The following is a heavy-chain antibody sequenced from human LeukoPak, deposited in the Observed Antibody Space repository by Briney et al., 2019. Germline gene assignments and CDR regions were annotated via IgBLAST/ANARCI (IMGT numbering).Heavy chain of an antibody. CDR2: ICYSGST. CDR3: ARETASGRSSLDY. V-gene: IGHV4-59*01. Sequence: SETLSLTCTVSGGSISGYYWSWIRQPPGKGLEWIGYICYSGSTNYNPSLKSRVTISVDTSKNQFSLKLSSVTAADTAVYYCARETASGRSSLDYWGQGTLVTVSS. CDR1: GGSISGYY. D-gene: IGHD1-1*01. J-gene: IGHJ4*02.